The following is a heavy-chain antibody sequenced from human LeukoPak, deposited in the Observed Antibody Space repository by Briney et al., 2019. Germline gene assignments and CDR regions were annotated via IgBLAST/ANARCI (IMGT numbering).Heavy chain of an antibody. CDR1: GFTFSSYA. CDR2: ISGSGGST. CDR3: ARTGCSSGWSYFDY. V-gene: IGHV3-23*01. D-gene: IGHD6-19*01. Sequence: PGGSLRLSCAASGFTFSSYAMSWVRQAPGKGLEWVSAISGSGGSTYYADSVKGRFTISRDNAKNSLYLQMNSLRDEDTAVYYCARTGCSSGWSYFDYWGQGTLVTVSS. J-gene: IGHJ4*02.